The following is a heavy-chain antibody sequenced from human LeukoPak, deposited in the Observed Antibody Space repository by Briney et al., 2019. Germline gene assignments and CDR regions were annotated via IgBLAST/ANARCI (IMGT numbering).Heavy chain of an antibody. V-gene: IGHV4-39*07. CDR1: GGSISSSSYY. Sequence: SETLSLTCTVSGGSISSSSYYWAWIRQPAGKGLEWIGIIYYGGSTYYNPSLKSRVTISVDTSKNQFSLRLSSVTAADTAIYYCATYCGGGSCPSTESFDVWGQGTMVSVSS. CDR3: ATYCGGGSCPSTESFDV. D-gene: IGHD2-15*01. CDR2: IYYGGST. J-gene: IGHJ3*01.